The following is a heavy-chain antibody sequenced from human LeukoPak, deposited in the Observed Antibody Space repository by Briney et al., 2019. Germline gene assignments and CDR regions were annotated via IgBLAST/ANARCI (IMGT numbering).Heavy chain of an antibody. D-gene: IGHD3-22*01. Sequence: PGGSLRLSCAASGFTLNNYAMSWVRQAPGKGLEWVSATSSSDAGTYHADSVRGRFTISRDNSKNTLYLEMSSLRAEDTAVYYCAKSGYNYDSNAYPFIDYWGQGTLVTVSS. CDR2: TSSSDAGT. CDR1: GFTLNNYA. J-gene: IGHJ4*02. V-gene: IGHV3-23*01. CDR3: AKSGYNYDSNAYPFIDY.